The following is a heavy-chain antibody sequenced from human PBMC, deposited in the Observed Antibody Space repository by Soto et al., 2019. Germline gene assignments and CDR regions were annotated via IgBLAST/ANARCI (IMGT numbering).Heavy chain of an antibody. CDR3: ARFTGSSSSPFDY. J-gene: IGHJ4*02. D-gene: IGHD6-6*01. Sequence: SETLSLTCTVSGGSISSYYWSWIRQPPGKGLEWIGYIYYSGSTNYNPSLKSRVTISVDTSKNQFSLKLSSVTAADTAVYYCARFTGSSSSPFDYWGQGTLVTVSS. CDR2: IYYSGST. V-gene: IGHV4-59*01. CDR1: GGSISSYY.